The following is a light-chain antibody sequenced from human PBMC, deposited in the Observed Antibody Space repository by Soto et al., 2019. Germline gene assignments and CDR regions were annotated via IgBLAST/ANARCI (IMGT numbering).Light chain of an antibody. CDR2: NNN. CDR3: AAWDDSLNGYV. Sequence: QSFLTQPPSASGTPGQRVTISCAGTSSNIGSNSVSWYQQLPGTAPKLLIYNNNQRPSGVPDRFSGSKSGTSASLAISGLQSGNEADYYCAAWDDSLNGYVFGTGTKVTVL. CDR1: SSNIGSNS. V-gene: IGLV1-44*01. J-gene: IGLJ1*01.